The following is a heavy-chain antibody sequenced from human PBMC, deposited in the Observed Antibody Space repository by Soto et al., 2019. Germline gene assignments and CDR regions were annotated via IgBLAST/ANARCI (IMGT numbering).Heavy chain of an antibody. CDR3: ARQYYDFWSGYDTTMEYYYYMYV. D-gene: IGHD3-3*01. CDR1: GYAFTSYA. V-gene: IGHV1-3*01. CDR2: INAGNGNT. J-gene: IGHJ6*03. Sequence: ASVKVSCKASGYAFTSYAMHWVRQAPGQRLEWMGWINAGNGNTKYSQKFQGRVTITRDTSASTAYMELSSLRSEDTAVYYCARQYYDFWSGYDTTMEYYYYMYVWGKGTTVTVSS.